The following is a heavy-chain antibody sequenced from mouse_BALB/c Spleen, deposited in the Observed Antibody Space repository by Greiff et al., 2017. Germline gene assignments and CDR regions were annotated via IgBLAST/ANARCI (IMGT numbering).Heavy chain of an antibody. CDR1: GYAFTNYL. CDR2: INPGSGGT. CDR3: ARRPGLTGSYYAMDY. Sequence: VQLQQSGAELVRPGTSVKVSCKASGYAFTNYLIEWVKQRPGQGLEWIGVINPGSGGTNYNEKFKGKATLTADKSSSTAYMQLSSLTSDDSAVYFCARRPGLTGSYYAMDYWGQGTSVTVSS. D-gene: IGHD4-1*01. J-gene: IGHJ4*01. V-gene: IGHV1-54*01.